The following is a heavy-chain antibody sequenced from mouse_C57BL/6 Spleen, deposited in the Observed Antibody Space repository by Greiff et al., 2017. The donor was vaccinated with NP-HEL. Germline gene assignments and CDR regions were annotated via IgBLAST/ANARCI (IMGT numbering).Heavy chain of an antibody. CDR3: ASRQHKHGGY. CDR1: GYNIKDYY. J-gene: IGHJ2*01. Sequence: EVQLQQSGAELVKPGASVKLSCTASGYNIKDYYMHWVKQRTEQGLEWIGRIDPDDGDTKYAPKFQDKATITADTSSNTAYLLLSSLTSEDTAVYYCASRQHKHGGYWGQGTTLTVSS. D-gene: IGHD6-1*01. V-gene: IGHV14-2*01. CDR2: IDPDDGDT.